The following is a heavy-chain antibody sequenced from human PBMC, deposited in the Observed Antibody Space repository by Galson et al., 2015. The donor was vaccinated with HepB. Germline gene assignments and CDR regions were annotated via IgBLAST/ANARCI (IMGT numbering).Heavy chain of an antibody. CDR3: ARAITMVRGVIISGPGY. CDR1: GYTFTGYH. D-gene: IGHD3-10*01. V-gene: IGHV1-2*04. CDR2: INPNSGVT. Sequence: SVKVSCKASGYTFTGYHMHWVRQAPGQGLEWMGRINPNSGVTNYAQKFQGWVTITRDTSISTAYMELSRLRSDDTAVYYCARAITMVRGVIISGPGYWGQRTLVTVSS. J-gene: IGHJ4*02.